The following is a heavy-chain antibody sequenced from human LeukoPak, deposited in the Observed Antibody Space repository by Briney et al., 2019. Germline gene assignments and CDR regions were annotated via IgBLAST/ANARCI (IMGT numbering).Heavy chain of an antibody. CDR3: AKGDGITIFGVVDY. Sequence: GGSLRLSCAASGFTFDDYAMHWVRQAPGKGLEWVSGISWNSGSIGYADSVKGRFTISRDNSKNTLYLQMNSLRAEDTAVYYCAKGDGITIFGVVDYWGQGTLVTVSS. CDR1: GFTFDDYA. J-gene: IGHJ4*02. D-gene: IGHD3-3*01. CDR2: ISWNSGSI. V-gene: IGHV3-9*01.